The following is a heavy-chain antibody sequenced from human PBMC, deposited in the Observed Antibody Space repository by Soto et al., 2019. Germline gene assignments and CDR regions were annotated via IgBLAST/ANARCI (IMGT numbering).Heavy chain of an antibody. D-gene: IGHD3-3*01. CDR1: GGSISSYY. J-gene: IGHJ6*02. CDR2: IYYSGST. CDR3: ARDRRAYYDFWSGYGYYGMDV. Sequence: SETLSLTCTVSGGSISSYYWSWIRQPPGKGLEWIGYIYYSGSTNYNPSLKSRVTISVDTSKNQFSLKLSSVTAADTAVYYCARDRRAYYDFWSGYGYYGMDVWGQGTTVTVSS. V-gene: IGHV4-59*01.